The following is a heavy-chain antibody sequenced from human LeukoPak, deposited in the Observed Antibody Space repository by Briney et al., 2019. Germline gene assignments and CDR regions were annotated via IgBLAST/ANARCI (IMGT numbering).Heavy chain of an antibody. J-gene: IGHJ4*02. Sequence: SETLSLTCTVSGGSISSYYWSWLRQPPGKGLEWIGYIYYSGSTNYNPSLKSRVTISVDTSKNQFSLKLSSVTAADTAVYYCARTPQSNYYGSGSYYNGIDYWGQETLVTVSS. CDR2: IYYSGST. CDR1: GGSISSYY. CDR3: ARTPQSNYYGSGSYYNGIDY. D-gene: IGHD3-10*01. V-gene: IGHV4-59*12.